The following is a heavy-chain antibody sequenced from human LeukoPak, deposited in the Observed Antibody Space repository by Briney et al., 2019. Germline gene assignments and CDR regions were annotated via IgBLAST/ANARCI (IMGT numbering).Heavy chain of an antibody. CDR2: MNSNGGTP. CDR1: GFTFSPYA. Sequence: PGGSLRLSCSASGFTFSPYAMNWVRQAPGKGLEYVSAMNSNGGTPYYADSVQGRFTISRDDSKNTLYLQMSSLRAEDTAVYYCVKGRGYYYYYGMDVWGRGTMVIVPS. V-gene: IGHV3-64D*06. CDR3: VKGRGYYYYYGMDV. J-gene: IGHJ6*04.